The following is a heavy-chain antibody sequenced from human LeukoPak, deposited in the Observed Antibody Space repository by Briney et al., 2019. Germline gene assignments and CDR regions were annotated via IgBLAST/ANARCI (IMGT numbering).Heavy chain of an antibody. CDR2: IYYSGST. CDR3: ARHSMEPGYYFDY. D-gene: IGHD6-13*01. J-gene: IGHJ4*02. Sequence: PSETLSLTCTVSGGSVSSGSYYWSWIRQPPGKGLEWIGSIYYSGSTYYNPSLKSRVTISVDTSKNQFSLKLSSVTAADTAVYYCARHSMEPGYYFDYWGQGTLVTVSS. V-gene: IGHV4-39*01. CDR1: GGSVSSGSYY.